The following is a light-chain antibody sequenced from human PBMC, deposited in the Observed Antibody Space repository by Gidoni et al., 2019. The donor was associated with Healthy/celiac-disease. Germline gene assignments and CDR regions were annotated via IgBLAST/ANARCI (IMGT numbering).Light chain of an antibody. CDR3: SSYTSSSTWV. CDR2: EVS. J-gene: IGLJ3*02. CDR1: SSDVGGYNY. Sequence: QSALPPPASVSGSPGQSITISCTGTSSDVGGYNYVSWYQQHPGKAPKLMIYEVSYRPLGVSNRFSGSKSGNTASLTISGLQAEDEADYYCSSYTSSSTWVFGGGTKLTVL. V-gene: IGLV2-14*01.